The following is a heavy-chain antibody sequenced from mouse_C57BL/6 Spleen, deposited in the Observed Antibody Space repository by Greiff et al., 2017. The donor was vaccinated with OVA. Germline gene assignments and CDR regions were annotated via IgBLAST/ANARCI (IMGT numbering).Heavy chain of an antibody. J-gene: IGHJ1*03. D-gene: IGHD2-3*01. Sequence: EVKLVESGEGLVKPGGSLKLSCAASGFTFSSYAMSWVRQTPEKRLEWVAYISSGGDYIYYADTVKGRFTISRDNARNTLYLQMSSLKSEDTAMYYCTRVYDGYYHDPCYFDVWGTGTTVTVSS. V-gene: IGHV5-9-1*02. CDR2: ISSGGDYI. CDR3: TRVYDGYYHDPCYFDV. CDR1: GFTFSSYA.